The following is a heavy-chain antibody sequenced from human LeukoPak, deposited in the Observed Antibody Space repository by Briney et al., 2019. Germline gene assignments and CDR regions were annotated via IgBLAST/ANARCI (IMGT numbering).Heavy chain of an antibody. CDR2: ISGSGDNA. CDR3: AKGSYYDSSGSFYFDY. V-gene: IGHV3-23*01. Sequence: GGSLRLSCAASGFTFSSYAMSWVRQAPGKGLERVSGISGSGDNAYYADSVKGRFTISRDNSKNTLYVQVNSLGTEDTAAYYCAKGSYYDSSGSFYFDYWGQGTLVTVSS. D-gene: IGHD3-22*01. J-gene: IGHJ4*02. CDR1: GFTFSSYA.